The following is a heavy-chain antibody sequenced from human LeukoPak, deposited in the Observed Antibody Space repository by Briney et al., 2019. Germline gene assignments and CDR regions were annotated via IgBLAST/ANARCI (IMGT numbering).Heavy chain of an antibody. CDR3: ARSIGLTGGSVGV. J-gene: IGHJ6*02. Sequence: PGGPVSLFCAPSGFTFSDYNETWARQAPGRGLEWVSYITKGESTIHHADSVKGRFTISRDDAKQTLYLQMNSLRAEDTAVYYCARSIGLTGGSVGVWGQGTTVTVSS. CDR2: ITKGESTI. D-gene: IGHD1-26*01. CDR1: GFTFSDYN. V-gene: IGHV3-11*01.